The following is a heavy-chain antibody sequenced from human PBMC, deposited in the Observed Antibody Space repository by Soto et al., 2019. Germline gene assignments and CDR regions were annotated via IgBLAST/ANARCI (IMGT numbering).Heavy chain of an antibody. CDR3: ARGRGYSYGLDP. V-gene: IGHV4-30-4*01. D-gene: IGHD5-18*01. CDR1: GDSISSINNY. CDR2: ISYSRTT. Sequence: QVQLQESGPGLVKPSQTLSLTCTVSGDSISSINNYWSWIRQPPGEGLEWIGFISYSRTTSYSPSLKSRFAISLDTSKNQFSLSLNFVTAADTAVYYCARGRGYSYGLDPWGQGSLVTVSS. J-gene: IGHJ5*02.